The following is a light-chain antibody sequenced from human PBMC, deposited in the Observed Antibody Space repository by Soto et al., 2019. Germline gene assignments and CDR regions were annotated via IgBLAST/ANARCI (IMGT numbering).Light chain of an antibody. Sequence: QSVLTQPASVSGSPGQSITISCTGTSSDVGSYNLVSWYQQHPGKAPKLMIYEVSKRPSGVSNRFSGSKSGNTASLTISGLQAEDEPDYYCCSYAGRSPYVFGTGTKVTV. CDR3: CSYAGRSPYV. CDR1: SSDVGSYNL. V-gene: IGLV2-23*02. J-gene: IGLJ1*01. CDR2: EVS.